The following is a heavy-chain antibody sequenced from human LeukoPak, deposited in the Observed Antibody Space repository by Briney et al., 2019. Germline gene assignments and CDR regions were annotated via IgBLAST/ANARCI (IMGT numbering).Heavy chain of an antibody. J-gene: IGHJ4*02. CDR3: TRARTSYYFDY. Sequence: PGRALRLSCTASGFTFGDYAMSWVRQAPGKGLELVGFIRSKAYGGTTEYAASVKGRFTISRDDSRSIAYLQMSSLKTEDTAVYYCTRARTSYYFDYWGQGTLVTVSS. CDR2: IRSKAYGGTT. CDR1: GFTFGDYA. D-gene: IGHD3-10*01. V-gene: IGHV3-49*04.